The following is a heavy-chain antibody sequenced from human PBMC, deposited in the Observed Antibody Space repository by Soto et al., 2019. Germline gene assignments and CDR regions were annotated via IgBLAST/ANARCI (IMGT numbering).Heavy chain of an antibody. J-gene: IGHJ4*02. D-gene: IGHD3-22*01. Sequence: SETLSLTCTVSGGSISSSSYYWGWIRQPPGKGLEWIGSIYYSGSTYYNPSLKSRIIISVDTSKNQFSLKLSSVTAADTALYYCARHRFDRSGYIDFWGQGTLVTVSS. CDR3: ARHRFDRSGYIDF. CDR2: IYYSGST. CDR1: GGSISSSSYY. V-gene: IGHV4-39*01.